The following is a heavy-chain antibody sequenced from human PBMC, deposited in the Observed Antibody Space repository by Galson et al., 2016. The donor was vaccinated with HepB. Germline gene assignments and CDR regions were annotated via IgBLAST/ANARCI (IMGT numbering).Heavy chain of an antibody. CDR3: ARAGGLNENFHFDY. J-gene: IGHJ4*02. CDR2: VYYRSTWYN. V-gene: IGHV6-1*01. CDR1: GDSVSNNIAA. Sequence: CAISGDSVSNNIAAWNWIRQSPSRGLQWLGRVYYRSTWYNDYAVSVRSRITIKPDTSKNQLSLQLSSVTPEDTAVYYCARAGGLNENFHFDYWGQGTLVTVSS. D-gene: IGHD1-1*01.